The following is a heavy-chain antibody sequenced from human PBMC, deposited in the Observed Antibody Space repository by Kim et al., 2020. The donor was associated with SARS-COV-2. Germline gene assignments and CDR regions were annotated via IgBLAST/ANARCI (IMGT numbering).Heavy chain of an antibody. CDR1: GYTFSNYA. Sequence: ASVKVSCKTSGYTFSNYAISWVRQAPGKGLEWMGWITVYNGNTNYAQKLQGRVSMTTDTSTSTAYMELKSLTSDDTAVYYCARVFDSSGYYSPGYWGQGT. V-gene: IGHV1-18*01. D-gene: IGHD3-22*01. CDR2: ITVYNGNT. J-gene: IGHJ4*02. CDR3: ARVFDSSGYYSPGY.